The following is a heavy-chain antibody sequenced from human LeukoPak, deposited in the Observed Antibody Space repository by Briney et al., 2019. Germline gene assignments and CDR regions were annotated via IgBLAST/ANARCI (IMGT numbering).Heavy chain of an antibody. D-gene: IGHD6-19*01. Sequence: PGRSLRLSCAASGFTFDDYAMHWVRQVPGKGLEWVSGISWNSGSIGYADSVKGRFTISRDNAKNSLYLQMNSLRAEDTALYYCAKDHGSGWFGNYYYGMDVWGQGTTVTVSS. CDR3: AKDHGSGWFGNYYYGMDV. CDR2: ISWNSGSI. V-gene: IGHV3-9*01. J-gene: IGHJ6*02. CDR1: GFTFDDYA.